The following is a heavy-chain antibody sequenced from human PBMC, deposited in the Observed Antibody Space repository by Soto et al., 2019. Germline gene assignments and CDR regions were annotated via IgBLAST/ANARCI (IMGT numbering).Heavy chain of an antibody. D-gene: IGHD5-18*01. CDR1: GYRFTSYC. Sequence: PGESLNISCTGSGYRFTSYCIGWVRPMPGKGLEWMGIIYPGDSDTRYSPSFQGQVTISADKSISTAYLQWSSLKASDTAMYYCARLTFPTMGYSYGNLDYWGQGTLVTVSS. CDR3: ARLTFPTMGYSYGNLDY. CDR2: IYPGDSDT. V-gene: IGHV5-51*01. J-gene: IGHJ4*02.